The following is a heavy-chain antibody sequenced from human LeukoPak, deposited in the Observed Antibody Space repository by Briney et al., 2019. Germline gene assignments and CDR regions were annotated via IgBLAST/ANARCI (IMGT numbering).Heavy chain of an antibody. CDR1: GGSIRGSF. D-gene: IGHD1-26*01. J-gene: IGHJ4*02. CDR2: IDYSGST. V-gene: IGHV4-59*01. Sequence: SETLSLTCTVSGGSIRGSFWNWIRQPPGKGLEWIGYIDYSGSTNYNPSLRSRVTISIDTSQNQFSMQLTSVTATDTAVYYCARCGAGEWGATNYWGQGTLVTVSS. CDR3: ARCGAGEWGATNY.